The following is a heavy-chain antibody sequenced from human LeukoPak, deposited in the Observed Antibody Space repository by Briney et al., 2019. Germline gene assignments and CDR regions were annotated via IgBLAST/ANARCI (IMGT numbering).Heavy chain of an antibody. D-gene: IGHD5-18*01. CDR1: GFTFSSYW. Sequence: PGGSLRLSCAASGFTFSSYWMSWVRQAPGKGLEWVANIKQDGSEKYYVDSVKGRFTISRDNAKNSLYLQMNSLRAEDTAVYYCARVKQLRGSDAFDIWGQGTMVTVSS. V-gene: IGHV3-7*01. CDR2: IKQDGSEK. CDR3: ARVKQLRGSDAFDI. J-gene: IGHJ3*02.